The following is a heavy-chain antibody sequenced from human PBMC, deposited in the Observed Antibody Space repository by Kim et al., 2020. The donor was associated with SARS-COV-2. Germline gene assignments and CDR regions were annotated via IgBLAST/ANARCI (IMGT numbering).Heavy chain of an antibody. J-gene: IGHJ4*02. V-gene: IGHV3-23*01. Sequence: YYADSVKGRFTISRDNSKNTLYLQMNSLRAEDTAVYYCAKEIRSLYYFDYWGQGTLVTVSS. D-gene: IGHD4-17*01. CDR3: AKEIRSLYYFDY.